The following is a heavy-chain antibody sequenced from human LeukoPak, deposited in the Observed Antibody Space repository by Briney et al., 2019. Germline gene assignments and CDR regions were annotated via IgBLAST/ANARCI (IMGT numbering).Heavy chain of an antibody. CDR3: AKDEDTHFDY. CDR1: GYTFTGYY. Sequence: GASVKVSCKASGYTFTGYYMHWVRQAPGQGLECIGWINPNRGGTNYAQKFQGRVTMTRDTSISTAYMELSRLTSDDTAVYYCAKDEDTHFDYWGQGILVTVSS. D-gene: IGHD2-15*01. J-gene: IGHJ4*02. CDR2: INPNRGGT. V-gene: IGHV1-2*02.